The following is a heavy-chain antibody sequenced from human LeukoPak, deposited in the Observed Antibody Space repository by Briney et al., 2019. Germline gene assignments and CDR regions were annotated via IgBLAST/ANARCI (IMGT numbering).Heavy chain of an antibody. J-gene: IGHJ6*02. CDR3: ARESADYSNYYGMDV. CDR2: IYSGGST. Sequence: GGSLRLSCAASGFTVSSSYMSWVRQAPGKGLEWVSVIYSGGSTYYADSVKGRFTISRDNSKNTLYLQMNSLRAEDTAVYYCARESADYSNYYGMDVWGQGTTVTVSS. D-gene: IGHD4-11*01. CDR1: GFTVSSSY. V-gene: IGHV3-53*01.